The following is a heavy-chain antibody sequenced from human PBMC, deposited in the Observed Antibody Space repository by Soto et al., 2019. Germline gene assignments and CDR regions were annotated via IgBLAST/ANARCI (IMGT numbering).Heavy chain of an antibody. CDR1: GITFDSYA. CDR3: AQESVGEEWLVQKH. Sequence: EVQLLESGGGLVQPGGSLRLSCAAFGITFDSYAMSWVRQAPGKGLEWVSSISGSGSSTYYVASVKGRFTVSRDKSKHTLYLQMNSLKAEDTAVYYCAQESVGEEWLVQKHWGQGTLVTVSS. J-gene: IGHJ4*02. D-gene: IGHD6-19*01. V-gene: IGHV3-23*01. CDR2: ISGSGSST.